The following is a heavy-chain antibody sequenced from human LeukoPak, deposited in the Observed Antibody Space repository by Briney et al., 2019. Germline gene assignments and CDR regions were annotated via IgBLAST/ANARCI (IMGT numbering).Heavy chain of an antibody. Sequence: SVKVSCKASGGTFSSYAISWVRQAPGQGLEWMERIIPILGIANYAQKFQGRVTITADKSTSTAYMELSSLRSEDTAVYYCARDQVDYDYVWGSYRLDYWGQGTLVTVSS. V-gene: IGHV1-69*04. CDR2: IIPILGIA. J-gene: IGHJ4*02. D-gene: IGHD3-16*02. CDR3: ARDQVDYDYVWGSYRLDY. CDR1: GGTFSSYA.